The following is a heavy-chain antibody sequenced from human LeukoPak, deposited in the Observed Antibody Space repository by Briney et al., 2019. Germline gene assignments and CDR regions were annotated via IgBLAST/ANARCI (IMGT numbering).Heavy chain of an antibody. CDR2: ISPSGGNT. V-gene: IGHV3-23*01. CDR3: AKGLSGNYGLNYYYYGMDV. D-gene: IGHD1-26*01. CDR1: GFTFNNYA. J-gene: IGHJ6*02. Sequence: GGSLRLSCAVSGFTFNNYAMTWVRQAPGKGLEWVSAISPSGGNTYYADSVKGRFTISRDSSKNTLYLQMNSLRAEDTAIYYCAKGLSGNYGLNYYYYGMDVWGQGTTVTVSS.